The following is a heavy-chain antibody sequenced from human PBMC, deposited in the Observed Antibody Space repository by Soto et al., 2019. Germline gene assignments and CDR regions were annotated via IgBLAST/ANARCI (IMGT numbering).Heavy chain of an antibody. Sequence: SETLSLTCTVSGGSVSNSNYYWGWIRQSPGKGLEWIGSVYYRGRSYSKSSVKSRVTISVDTSKNQFSLNLNSVTASDTSVYFCVSQRTSVLTQAYFDYWGPGALVTVSS. D-gene: IGHD2-8*01. J-gene: IGHJ4*02. V-gene: IGHV4-39*01. CDR2: VYYRGRS. CDR1: GGSVSNSNYY. CDR3: VSQRTSVLTQAYFDY.